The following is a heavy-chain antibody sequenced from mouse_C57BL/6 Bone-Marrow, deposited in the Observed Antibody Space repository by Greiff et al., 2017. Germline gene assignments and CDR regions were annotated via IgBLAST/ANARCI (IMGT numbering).Heavy chain of an antibody. D-gene: IGHD1-1*01. V-gene: IGHV1-64*01. CDR1: GYTFTSYW. Sequence: VQLQQPGAELVKPGASVKLSCKASGYTFTSYWMHWVKQRPGQGLEWIGMIHPNSGSTNYNEKFKSKATLTVDKSSSTAYMQLSSLTSEDSAVYYCAIKTTVVGYFDYWGQGTTLTVSS. CDR2: IHPNSGST. J-gene: IGHJ2*01. CDR3: AIKTTVVGYFDY.